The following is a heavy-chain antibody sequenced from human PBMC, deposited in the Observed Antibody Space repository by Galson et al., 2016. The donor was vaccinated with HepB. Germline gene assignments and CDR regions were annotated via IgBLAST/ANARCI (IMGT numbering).Heavy chain of an antibody. CDR3: ARDPKATRQVYYYYSYIDV. J-gene: IGHJ6*03. Sequence: SLRLSCAAAGFTFSTYSMTGVRQAPGQGLEWASYISSSSNIIYYADSVRGRFTISRDNAKNYLYLQMNSLRDEDTAVYYCARDPKATRQVYYYYSYIDVGGRGTTVTVSS. V-gene: IGHV3-48*02. CDR1: GFTFSTYS. CDR2: ISSSSNII. D-gene: IGHD6-25*01.